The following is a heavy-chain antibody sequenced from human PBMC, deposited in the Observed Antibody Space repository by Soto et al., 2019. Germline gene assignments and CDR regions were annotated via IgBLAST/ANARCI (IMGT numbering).Heavy chain of an antibody. CDR3: AREGSRGWLNWFDP. CDR2: ISSDISTI. V-gene: IGHV3-48*01. Sequence: TGGSLRLSSAASGFTFSSYSMNWVRQAPGKGLEWVSYISSDISTIYYADSVKGRFTISRDNAKNSLYLQMNSLRAEDTAVYYCAREGSRGWLNWFDPWGQGTLVTVSS. CDR1: GFTFSSYS. D-gene: IGHD6-19*01. J-gene: IGHJ5*02.